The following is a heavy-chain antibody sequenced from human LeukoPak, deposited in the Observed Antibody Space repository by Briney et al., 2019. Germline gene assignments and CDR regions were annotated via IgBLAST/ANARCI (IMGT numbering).Heavy chain of an antibody. Sequence: SQTLSLTCTVSGGSISSGGYYWSWIRQHPGKGLEWIGYIYYSGSTYYNPSLKGRVTISVDTSKNQFSLKLSSVTAADTAVYYCAREPAYGEGAIYYFDYWGQGTLVTVSS. CDR1: GGSISSGGYY. V-gene: IGHV4-31*03. J-gene: IGHJ4*02. CDR2: IYYSGST. CDR3: AREPAYGEGAIYYFDY. D-gene: IGHD1-26*01.